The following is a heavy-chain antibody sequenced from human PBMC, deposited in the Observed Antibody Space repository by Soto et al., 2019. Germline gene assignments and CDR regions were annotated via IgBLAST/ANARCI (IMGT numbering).Heavy chain of an antibody. CDR1: GGSISSGGYY. CDR2: IYYSGST. J-gene: IGHJ4*02. Sequence: QVQLQESGPGLVKPSQTLSLTCTVSGGSISSGGYYWSWIRQHPGKGLEWIGYIYYSGSTYYNPSLKXXVXLXXDTSKTQFSRKLSSGTAADTAVYYCAIAAAGPFDYWGQGTLVTVSS. CDR3: AIAAAGPFDY. D-gene: IGHD6-13*01. V-gene: IGHV4-31*01.